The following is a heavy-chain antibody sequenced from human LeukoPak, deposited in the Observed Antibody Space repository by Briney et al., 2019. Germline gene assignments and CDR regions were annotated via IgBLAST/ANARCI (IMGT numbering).Heavy chain of an antibody. CDR2: INHSGST. J-gene: IGHJ4*02. Sequence: PSETLSLTCAVSGGSFSGYYWSWIRQPPGKGLEWIGEINHSGSTNYNPSLKSRVTISVDTSKNQFSLKLSSVTAADTAVYYCARGRGFDYWGQGTLVTVSS. V-gene: IGHV4-34*01. CDR3: ARGRGFDY. CDR1: GGSFSGYY.